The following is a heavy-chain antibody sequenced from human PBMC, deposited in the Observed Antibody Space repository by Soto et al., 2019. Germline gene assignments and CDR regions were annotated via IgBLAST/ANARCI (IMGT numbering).Heavy chain of an antibody. CDR1: GYSLSSNSAD. V-gene: IGHV6-1*01. Sequence: PSQTHSLTCAISGYSLSSNSADWNWIRQSPSRGREWLGRTYYRSKWYNDYALSVKSRITVTPDTSTNQFSLQLNSMTPEDTAVYYCARGRAANRGESLDPWRQGTQVTVSS. CDR3: ARGRAANRGESLDP. J-gene: IGHJ5*02. D-gene: IGHD3-16*01. CDR2: TYYRSKWYN.